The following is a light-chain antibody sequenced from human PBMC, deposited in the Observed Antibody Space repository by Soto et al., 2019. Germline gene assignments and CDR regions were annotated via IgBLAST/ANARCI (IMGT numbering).Light chain of an antibody. V-gene: IGKV1-39*01. J-gene: IGKJ1*01. CDR1: QSVSSD. Sequence: DIQMTQSPSSLSASVGDRVTITCRASQSVSSDLNWYQQRPGKAPKLLIYAASSLQSGVPSRFSGGGSGTDFTITISSLQPEDFATYSCQQSYSTPWTFGQGTKVEIK. CDR3: QQSYSTPWT. CDR2: AAS.